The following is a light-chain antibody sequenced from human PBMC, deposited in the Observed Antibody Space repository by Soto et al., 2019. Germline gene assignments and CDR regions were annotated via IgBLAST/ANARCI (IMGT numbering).Light chain of an antibody. CDR1: QGISSY. V-gene: IGKV1-8*01. J-gene: IGKJ1*01. Sequence: AIRMTQSPSSLSASTGDRVTITCRASQGISSYLAWYQQKPGKAPKLLIYAASTLQSGVPSRFSGSGSGTEFTLTVSSLQPDDFATYYCHQYHNFPRTFGQGTKVDIK. CDR3: HQYHNFPRT. CDR2: AAS.